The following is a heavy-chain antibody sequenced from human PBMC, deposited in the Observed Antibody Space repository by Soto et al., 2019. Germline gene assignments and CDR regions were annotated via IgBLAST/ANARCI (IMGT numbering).Heavy chain of an antibody. J-gene: IGHJ4*02. Sequence: ASVKVSCKASGYTFTSYAMHWVRQAPGQGLEWMGWINAGNGNTKYSQKFQGRVTITRDTSASTAYMELSSLRSEDTAVYYCARGFTPNYFDYWGQGTLVTVSS. CDR3: ARGFTPNYFDY. V-gene: IGHV1-3*01. CDR1: GYTFTSYA. D-gene: IGHD3-16*01. CDR2: INAGNGNT.